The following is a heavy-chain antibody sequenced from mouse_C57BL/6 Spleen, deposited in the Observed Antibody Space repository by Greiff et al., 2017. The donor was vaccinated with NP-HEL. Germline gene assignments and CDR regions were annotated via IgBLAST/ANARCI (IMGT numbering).Heavy chain of an antibody. Sequence: QVQLQQPGAELVKPGASVKMSCKASGYTFTSYWITWVKQRPGQGLEWIGDIYPGSGSTNYNEKFKSKATLTVDTSSSTAYMQLSSLTSEDSAVYYCARDDYDYDVWFAYWGQGTLVTVSA. V-gene: IGHV1-55*01. CDR2: IYPGSGST. J-gene: IGHJ3*01. CDR1: GYTFTSYW. D-gene: IGHD2-4*01. CDR3: ARDDYDYDVWFAY.